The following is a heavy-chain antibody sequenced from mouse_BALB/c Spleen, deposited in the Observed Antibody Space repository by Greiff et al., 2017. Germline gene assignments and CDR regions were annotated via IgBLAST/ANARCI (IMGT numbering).Heavy chain of an antibody. CDR1: GFNIKDTY. CDR2: IDPANGNT. CDR3: ARSGVTTVPHWYFDV. D-gene: IGHD1-1*01. J-gene: IGHJ1*01. V-gene: IGHV14-3*02. Sequence: VQLKQSGAELVKPGASVKLSCTASGFNIKDTYMHWVKQRPEQGLEWIGRIDPANGNTKYDPKFQGKATITADTSSNTAYLQLSSLTSEDTAVYYCARSGVTTVPHWYFDVWGAGTTVTVSS.